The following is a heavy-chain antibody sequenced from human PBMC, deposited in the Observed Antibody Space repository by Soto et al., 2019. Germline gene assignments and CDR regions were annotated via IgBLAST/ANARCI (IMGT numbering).Heavy chain of an antibody. V-gene: IGHV1-18*01. D-gene: IGHD3-16*01. CDR1: GYSFTRYG. CDR3: AMVDVYVTPSPQDV. J-gene: IGHJ6*02. Sequence: ASVKVSCKASGYSFTRYGIGWARQAPGQGLEWMGWINAYNGNANYAQNLQGRLTLTTDTSTTTAYMELRSLRSNDTAIYYCAMVDVYVTPSPQDVWGQGTTVTVSS. CDR2: INAYNGNA.